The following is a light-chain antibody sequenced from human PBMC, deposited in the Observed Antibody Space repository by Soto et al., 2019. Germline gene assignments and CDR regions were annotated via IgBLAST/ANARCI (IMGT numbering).Light chain of an antibody. V-gene: IGKV3-15*01. Sequence: EIVMTHSPATLSVSPGERATLSCRASQSVSSNLAWYQQKPGQAPRLLIYGASPRATGIPARFSGSGSGTEFTLTISSLQSEDFAFYYGQQYNNWPPLTFGGGTKVEIK. J-gene: IGKJ4*01. CDR3: QQYNNWPPLT. CDR1: QSVSSN. CDR2: GAS.